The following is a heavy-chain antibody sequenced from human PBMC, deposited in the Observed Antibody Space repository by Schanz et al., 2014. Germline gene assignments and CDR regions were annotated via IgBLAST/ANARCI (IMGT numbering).Heavy chain of an antibody. D-gene: IGHD6-13*01. CDR3: ARGRARQLVHWFDP. CDR1: GFTFSAYW. CDR2: IKEDGSKK. V-gene: IGHV3-7*01. J-gene: IGHJ5*02. Sequence: EVQLVESGGGLVQPGGSLRLSCAASGFTFSAYWMTWVRQAPGKGLEWVANIKEDGSKKYYVDSVRGRFTISRDNAKNSLYLQLNSLTAEDTAVYHCARGRARQLVHWFDPWGQGTLVTVSS.